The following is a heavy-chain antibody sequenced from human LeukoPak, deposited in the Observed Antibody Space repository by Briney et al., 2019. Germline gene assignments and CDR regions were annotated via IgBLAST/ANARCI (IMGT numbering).Heavy chain of an antibody. J-gene: IGHJ3*02. D-gene: IGHD3-22*01. V-gene: IGHV3-9*01. CDR2: ISWNSGSV. Sequence: GRSLRLSCAASGFTFDDYAIHWVRQAPGKGLEWVSGISWNSGSVGYADSVKGRFTISRDNAKKSLYLQMNSLRPEDTALYYCAKDIGMHDGSAPPKEGGAFDIWGQGTMVTVSS. CDR3: AKDIGMHDGSAPPKEGGAFDI. CDR1: GFTFDDYA.